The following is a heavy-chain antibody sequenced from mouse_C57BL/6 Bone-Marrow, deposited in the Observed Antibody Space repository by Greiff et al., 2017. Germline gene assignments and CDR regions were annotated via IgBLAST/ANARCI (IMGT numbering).Heavy chain of an antibody. V-gene: IGHV5-6*01. Sequence: EVQLQQSGGDLVKPGGSLKLSCAASGFTFSSYGMSWVRQTPDKRLEWVATISSGGSYTYYPDSVKGRFTIYRDNAKNTLYLQMSSLKSEDTAMYYCARLDRGYAMDYWGQGTSVTVSS. J-gene: IGHJ4*01. CDR1: GFTFSSYG. CDR3: ARLDRGYAMDY. D-gene: IGHD3-2*01. CDR2: ISSGGSYT.